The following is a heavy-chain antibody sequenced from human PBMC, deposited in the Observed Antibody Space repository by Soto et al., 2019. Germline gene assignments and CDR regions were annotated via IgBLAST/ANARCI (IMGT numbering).Heavy chain of an antibody. CDR2: TYYRSKWHN. Sequence: SQTLSLTCVISGDSVSSKSVAWNWIRQSPSRGLEWLGRTYYRSKWHNDYAVSVKSRITINPDTSKNQFSLQLNSVSPEDTAVYYCASPHSGGSDSFDIWGQGTMVTVSS. V-gene: IGHV6-1*01. CDR3: ASPHSGGSDSFDI. D-gene: IGHD2-15*01. CDR1: GDSVSSKSVA. J-gene: IGHJ3*02.